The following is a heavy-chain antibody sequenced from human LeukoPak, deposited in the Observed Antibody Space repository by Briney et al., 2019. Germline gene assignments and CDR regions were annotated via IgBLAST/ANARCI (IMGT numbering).Heavy chain of an antibody. CDR3: ASRPTRYYYDSSGLDY. CDR1: GFTFSNYA. CDR2: ISGSGDNT. V-gene: IGHV3-23*01. D-gene: IGHD3-22*01. Sequence: GGSLRLSCAASGFTFSNYAMSWVRQAPGKGLEWVSAISGSGDNTYYADSVKGRFTISRDNAKNSLYLQMNSLRAEDTAVYYCASRPTRYYYDSSGLDYWGQGTLVTVSS. J-gene: IGHJ4*02.